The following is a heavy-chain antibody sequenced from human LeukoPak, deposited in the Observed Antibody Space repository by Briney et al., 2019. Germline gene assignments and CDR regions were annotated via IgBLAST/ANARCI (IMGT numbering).Heavy chain of an antibody. Sequence: PGGSLRLSCAASGFTFSSYSMNWVRQAPGKGLEWVSSISSSSSYIYYADSLKGRVTISRENAKKSLYLKLNSLRAEDTAVYYCARDSPRGYCSGGSCYAWFDPWGQGTLVTVSS. CDR2: ISSSSSYI. CDR3: ARDSPRGYCSGGSCYAWFDP. D-gene: IGHD2-15*01. J-gene: IGHJ5*02. CDR1: GFTFSSYS. V-gene: IGHV3-21*01.